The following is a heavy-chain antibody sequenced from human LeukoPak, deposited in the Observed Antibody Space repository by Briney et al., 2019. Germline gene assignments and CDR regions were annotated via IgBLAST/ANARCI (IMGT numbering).Heavy chain of an antibody. CDR3: ARDTVTTAPTADY. CDR2: INPSGAST. CDR1: GYTFTSYY. V-gene: IGHV1-46*01. J-gene: IGHJ4*02. Sequence: AAVKVSCKASGYTFTSYYIHWVRQAPGQGLEWMGIINPSGASTGYAQNLQGRLTMTRDMSTSTVYMELRSLRSDDTAVYYCARDTVTTAPTADYWGQGTLVTVSS. D-gene: IGHD4-17*01.